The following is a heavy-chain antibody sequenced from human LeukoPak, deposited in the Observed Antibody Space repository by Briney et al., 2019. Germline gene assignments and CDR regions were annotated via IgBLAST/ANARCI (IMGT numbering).Heavy chain of an antibody. J-gene: IGHJ5*02. CDR2: IYYSGST. V-gene: IGHV4-59*12. CDR1: GGSISSYY. Sequence: KPSETLSLTCTVSGGSISSYYWSWIRQPPGKGLEWIGYIYYSGSTNYNPSLKSRVTISADTSKNQFSLKLSSVTAADTAVYYCARDEGSGWFDPWGQATLVTVSS. D-gene: IGHD3-10*01. CDR3: ARDEGSGWFDP.